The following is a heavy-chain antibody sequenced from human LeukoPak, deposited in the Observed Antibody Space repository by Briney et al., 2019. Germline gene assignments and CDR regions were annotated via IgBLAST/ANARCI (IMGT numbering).Heavy chain of an antibody. Sequence: GASVKVSCKASGYTFTGYYMHWVRQAPGQGLEWMGWINPNSGGTNYAQKFQGRVTMTRDTSISTAYMELSRLRSDDTAVYYCARETGTTLWTGYYFDYWGQGTLVTVSS. V-gene: IGHV1-2*02. D-gene: IGHD1-7*01. CDR1: GYTFTGYY. CDR2: INPNSGGT. J-gene: IGHJ4*02. CDR3: ARETGTTLWTGYYFDY.